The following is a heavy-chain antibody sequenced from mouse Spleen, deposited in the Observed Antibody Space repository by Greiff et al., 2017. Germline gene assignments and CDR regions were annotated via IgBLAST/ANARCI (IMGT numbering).Heavy chain of an antibody. Sequence: QVQLQQSGAELVMPGASVKLSCKASGYTFTSYWMHWVKQRPGQGLEWIGEIDPSDSYTNYNQKFKGKATLTADKSSSTAYMQLSSLTSEDSAVYYCASSSQLTGTGFAYWGQGTLVTVSA. CDR1: GYTFTSYW. CDR3: ASSSQLTGTGFAY. J-gene: IGHJ3*01. D-gene: IGHD4-1*01. CDR2: IDPSDSYT. V-gene: IGHV1-69*01.